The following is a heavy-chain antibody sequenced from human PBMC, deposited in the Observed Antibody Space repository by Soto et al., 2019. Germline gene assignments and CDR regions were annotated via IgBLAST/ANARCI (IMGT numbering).Heavy chain of an antibody. CDR1: GASIAGSNYY. D-gene: IGHD2-8*01. CDR2: IYYSGRT. V-gene: IGHV4-31*03. CDR3: ARDAPPTKVVGGDDGFDI. J-gene: IGHJ3*02. Sequence: QVLLQESGPGQVKPSQTLSLTCSVSGASIAGSNYYWSWIRQLPDRGLEWIGYIYYSGRTYYIPSSGSRVSISVDTSKNRFSLHLSSVSAADTAVYSCARDAPPTKVVGGDDGFDIWGQGTMVTVSA.